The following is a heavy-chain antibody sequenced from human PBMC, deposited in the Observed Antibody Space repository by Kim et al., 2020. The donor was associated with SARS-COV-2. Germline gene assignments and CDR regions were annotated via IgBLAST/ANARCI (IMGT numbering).Heavy chain of an antibody. J-gene: IGHJ5*02. D-gene: IGHD1-7*01. CDR3: ARDATGTAGFDP. Sequence: YTPSLERRLTMSLDTSRNQFSLRLASVAAADTAVYYCARDATGTAGFDPWGQGTLVTVSS. V-gene: IGHV4-4*06.